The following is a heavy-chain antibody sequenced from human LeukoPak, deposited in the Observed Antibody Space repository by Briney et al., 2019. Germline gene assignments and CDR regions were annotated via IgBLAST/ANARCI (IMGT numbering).Heavy chain of an antibody. Sequence: PGGSLRLSCAASGFTFSSDAMSWVRQVPGKGLEWVSTIGGIGDNTHYADSVKGRFTISRDSSRNTLYLQMNTLRVEDTAIYYCAKTPTFYYVFTGYSNDYWGQGTLVTVSS. CDR1: GFTFSSDA. CDR2: IGGIGDNT. V-gene: IGHV3-23*01. CDR3: AKTPTFYYVFTGYSNDY. D-gene: IGHD3-9*01. J-gene: IGHJ4*02.